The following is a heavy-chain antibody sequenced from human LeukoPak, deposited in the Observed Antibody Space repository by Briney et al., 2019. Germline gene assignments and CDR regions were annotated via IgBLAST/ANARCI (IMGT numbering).Heavy chain of an antibody. CDR2: INSDGSST. V-gene: IGHV3-74*01. CDR1: GFTFSSYW. J-gene: IGHJ4*02. Sequence: GGSLRLSCAASGFTFSSYWMHWVRQAPRKGLVWVSRINSDGSSTSYADSVKGRFTISRDNAKNTLYLQMNSLRAEDTAVYYCARSGYYDSSGYGIKDWGQGTLVTVSS. CDR3: ARSGYYDSSGYGIKD. D-gene: IGHD3-22*01.